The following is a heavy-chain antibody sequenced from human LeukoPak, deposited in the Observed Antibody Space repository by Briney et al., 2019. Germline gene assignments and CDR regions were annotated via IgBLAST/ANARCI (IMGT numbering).Heavy chain of an antibody. CDR2: IYNSGST. Sequence: GGSLRLSCAASGFTVSSNYMSWVRQAPGKGLEWVSVIYNSGSTDYADSVKGRFTISRHNSENTLYLQMNSLRAEDTAVYYCASYLPYGTDVWGQGTTVTVSS. D-gene: IGHD3-10*01. CDR3: ASYLPYGTDV. J-gene: IGHJ6*02. V-gene: IGHV3-53*04. CDR1: GFTVSSNY.